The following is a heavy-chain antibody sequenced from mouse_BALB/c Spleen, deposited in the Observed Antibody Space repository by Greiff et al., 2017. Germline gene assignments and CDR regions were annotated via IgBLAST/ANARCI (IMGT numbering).Heavy chain of an antibody. Sequence: EVQGVESGPSLVKPSQTLSLTCSVTGDSITSGYWNWIRKFPGNTLEYMGYISYSGSTYYNPSLKSRISITRDTSKNQYYLQLNSVTTGDTATYYWARYTPIHYYGYWYFDVWGAGTTVTVSS. CDR1: GDSITSGY. J-gene: IGHJ1*01. V-gene: IGHV3-8*02. CDR3: ARYTPIHYYGYWYFDV. D-gene: IGHD1-2*01. CDR2: ISYSGST.